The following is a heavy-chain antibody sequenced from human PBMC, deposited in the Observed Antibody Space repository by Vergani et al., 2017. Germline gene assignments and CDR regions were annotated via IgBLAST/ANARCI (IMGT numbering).Heavy chain of an antibody. Sequence: EVQLLESGGGLVQPGGSLRLTCAASEFPYNQYGMSWVRQAPGRGLDWVSSISGTAGSPMYAESVKGRFTVSRDNSKNTVYLQMNDLRVDDTAVYYCVKHSSILSRRGDLHHWGQGTLVTVSS. CDR1: EFPYNQYG. J-gene: IGHJ1*01. CDR2: ISGTAGSP. CDR3: VKHSSILSRRGDLHH. V-gene: IGHV3-23*01. D-gene: IGHD2-21*01.